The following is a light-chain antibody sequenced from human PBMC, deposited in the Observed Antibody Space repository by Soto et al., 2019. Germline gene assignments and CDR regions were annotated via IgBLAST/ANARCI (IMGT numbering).Light chain of an antibody. CDR1: QNINNY. CDR3: QQTYSSPQT. V-gene: IGKV1-39*01. J-gene: IGKJ1*01. CDR2: STS. Sequence: DIQMTQSPSSLSASVGDRVTITCRASQNINNYLNWYQQKPGKAPNLLIYSTSNLQSGVPSRFSGSGSGTDFTLTISSLQPEDFATYFCQQTYSSPQTFGQGTKVDIK.